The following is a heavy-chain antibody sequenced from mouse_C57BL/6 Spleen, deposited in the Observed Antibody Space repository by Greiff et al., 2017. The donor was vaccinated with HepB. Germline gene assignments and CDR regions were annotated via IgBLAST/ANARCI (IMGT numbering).Heavy chain of an antibody. CDR1: GYSITSGYY. CDR3: AREWTVVRYFDV. D-gene: IGHD1-1*01. J-gene: IGHJ1*03. V-gene: IGHV3-6*01. CDR2: ISYDGSN. Sequence: EVQLQQSGPGLVKPSQSLSLTCSVTGYSITSGYYWNWIRQFPGNKLEWMGYISYDGSNNYNPTLKNRIPITRDTSKNQFFLKLNSVTTEDTATYYCAREWTVVRYFDVWGTGTTVTVSS.